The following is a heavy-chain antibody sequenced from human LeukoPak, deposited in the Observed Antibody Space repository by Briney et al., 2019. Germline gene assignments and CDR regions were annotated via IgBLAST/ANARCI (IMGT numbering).Heavy chain of an antibody. D-gene: IGHD3-10*01. J-gene: IGHJ4*02. CDR3: AKCPYGSGSRFDY. CDR1: GFTFSSYS. V-gene: IGHV3-48*01. CDR2: ISSSSSTI. Sequence: GGSLRLSCAASGFTFSSYSMNWVRQAPGKGLEWVSYISSSSSTIYYADSVKGRFTISRDNSKNTLYLQMNSLRAEDTAVYYCAKCPYGSGSRFDYWGQGTLVTVSS.